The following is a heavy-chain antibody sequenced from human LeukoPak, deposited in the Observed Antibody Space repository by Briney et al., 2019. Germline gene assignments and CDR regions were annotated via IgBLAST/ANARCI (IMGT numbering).Heavy chain of an antibody. D-gene: IGHD3-22*01. J-gene: IGHJ4*02. V-gene: IGHV3-21*01. CDR3: ARGTYYYDSSGYVYFDY. CDR1: GFTFSSYS. CDR2: ISSSSSYI. Sequence: PGGSLRLSCAASGFTFSSYSMNWVRQAPGKGLEWVSSISSSSSYIYYADSVKGRFTISRDNAKNSLYLQMNSLRAEDTAVYYCARGTYYYDSSGYVYFDYWGQGTLVTVSS.